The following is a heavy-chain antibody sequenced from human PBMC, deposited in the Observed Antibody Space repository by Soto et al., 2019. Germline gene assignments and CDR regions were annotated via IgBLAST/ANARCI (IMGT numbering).Heavy chain of an antibody. Sequence: QVQLVQSGAELKKPGSSVRVSCKISGDSFSSYAISWVRQAPGEGLEWVGGISPIFETANYAQKFQGRVKITAVESTTTAYMEVTRLRPEDTAIFYCAASDSSSWQHDYWGQGTLITVSS. CDR1: GDSFSSYA. CDR3: AASDSSSWQHDY. CDR2: ISPIFETA. D-gene: IGHD6-13*01. J-gene: IGHJ4*02. V-gene: IGHV1-69*01.